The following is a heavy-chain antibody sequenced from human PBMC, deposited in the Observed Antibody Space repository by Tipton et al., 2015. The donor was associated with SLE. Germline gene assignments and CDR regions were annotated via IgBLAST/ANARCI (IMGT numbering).Heavy chain of an antibody. Sequence: TLSLTCAVYGGSFSGYYWSWIRQPPGKGLEWIGEINHSGSTNYNPSLKSRVTISVDTSKNQFSLKLSSVTAADTAVYYCARQGVDSGRYDDYWGQGTLVTASS. CDR3: ARQGVDSGRYDDY. CDR2: INHSGST. D-gene: IGHD1-26*01. CDR1: GGSFSGYY. J-gene: IGHJ4*02. V-gene: IGHV4-34*01.